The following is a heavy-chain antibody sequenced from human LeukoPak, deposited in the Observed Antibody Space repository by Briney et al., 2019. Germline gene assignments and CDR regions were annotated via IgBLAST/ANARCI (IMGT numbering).Heavy chain of an antibody. CDR2: INPNSGGT. CDR1: GYTFTGYY. V-gene: IGHV1-2*06. Sequence: ASVKVSCKASGYTFTGYYIHWVRQAPGQGLEWMGRINPNSGGTNYAQKFQGRVTMTRDTSISTAYMELSRLRSDDTAVYYCARVETKQLVPSRWGQGTLVTVSS. D-gene: IGHD6-6*01. CDR3: ARVETKQLVPSR. J-gene: IGHJ4*02.